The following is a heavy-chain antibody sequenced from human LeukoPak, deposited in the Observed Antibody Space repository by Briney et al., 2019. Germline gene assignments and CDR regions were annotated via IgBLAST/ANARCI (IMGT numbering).Heavy chain of an antibody. J-gene: IGHJ4*02. V-gene: IGHV3-23*01. CDR3: AKDRRRTTVTSFDY. D-gene: IGHD4-17*01. CDR2: ISGSGSST. CDR1: GFTFSSYA. Sequence: LGGSVRLSCAASGFTFSSYAMSWVRQAPGKGLEWVSAISGSGSSTYYVDSVKGRFTISRDNSKNTLYLQMNNLRAEDTALYYCAKDRRRTTVTSFDYWGQGTLVTVSS.